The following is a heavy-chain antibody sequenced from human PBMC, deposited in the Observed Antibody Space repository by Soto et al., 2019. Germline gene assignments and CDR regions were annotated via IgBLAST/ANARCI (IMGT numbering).Heavy chain of an antibody. CDR3: AKDGTWYSSSWFDY. D-gene: IGHD6-13*01. V-gene: IGHV3-23*01. J-gene: IGHJ4*02. Sequence: GGSLRLSCAALGLTFSSYAMSGVRQAPGKGLEGVSAISGSGGSTSYADSVKGWFTISRDNSKNTLYLQMNSLRAEDTAVYYCAKDGTWYSSSWFDYWGQGTLVTVSS. CDR1: GLTFSSYA. CDR2: ISGSGGST.